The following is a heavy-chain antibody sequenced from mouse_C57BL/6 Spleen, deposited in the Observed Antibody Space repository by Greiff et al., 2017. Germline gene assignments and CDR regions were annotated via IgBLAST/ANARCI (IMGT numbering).Heavy chain of an antibody. V-gene: IGHV1-55*01. D-gene: IGHD1-1*01. Sequence: VQLQQPGAELVKPGASVKMSCKASGYTFTSYWITWVKQRPGQGLEWLGDIYPGSGSTNYNEKFKSKATLTVDTSYSTAYMQLSSLTSEDSAVYYCARGLLRGDAMDYWGQGTSVTVSS. CDR2: IYPGSGST. CDR3: ARGLLRGDAMDY. J-gene: IGHJ4*01. CDR1: GYTFTSYW.